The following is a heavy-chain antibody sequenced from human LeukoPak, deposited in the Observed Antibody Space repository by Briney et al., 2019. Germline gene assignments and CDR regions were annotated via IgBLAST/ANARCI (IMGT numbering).Heavy chain of an antibody. D-gene: IGHD4-17*01. CDR3: ARSSGGDTTFDY. V-gene: IGHV4-38-2*02. CDR1: GYSISSGYY. J-gene: IGHJ4*02. Sequence: SETLSLTCTVSGYSISSGYYWGWIRQPPGKGLEWIGSIYHSGSTYYNPSLKSRVTTSVDTSKNQFSLKLSSVTAADTAVYYCARSSGGDTTFDYWGQGTLVTVSS. CDR2: IYHSGST.